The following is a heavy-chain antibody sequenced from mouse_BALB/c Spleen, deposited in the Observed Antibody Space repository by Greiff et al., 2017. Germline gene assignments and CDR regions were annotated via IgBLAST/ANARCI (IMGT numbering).Heavy chain of an antibody. V-gene: IGHV1-80*01. J-gene: IGHJ4*01. Sequence: VQLQQSGAELVRPGSSVKISCKASGYAFSSYWMNWVKQRPGQGLEWIGQIYPGDGDTNYNGKFKGKATLTADKSSSTAYMQLSSLTSEDSAVYFCAKANDYPYAMDYWGQGTSVTVSS. CDR3: AKANDYPYAMDY. D-gene: IGHD2-4*01. CDR1: GYAFSSYW. CDR2: IYPGDGDT.